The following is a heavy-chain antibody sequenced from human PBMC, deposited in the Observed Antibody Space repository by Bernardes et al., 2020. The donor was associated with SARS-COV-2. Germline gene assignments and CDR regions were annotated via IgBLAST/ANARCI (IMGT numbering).Heavy chain of an antibody. Sequence: SETLSLTRTVSGGSISSGDYYWSWIRQPPGKGLEWIGYIYYSGSTYYNPSLKSRVTISVDTSKNQFSLKLSSVTAADTAVYYCARKVITIYSWGSVRDAFDIWGQGTMVTVSS. CDR2: IYYSGST. J-gene: IGHJ3*02. V-gene: IGHV4-30-4*01. D-gene: IGHD3-9*01. CDR1: GGSISSGDYY. CDR3: ARKVITIYSWGSVRDAFDI.